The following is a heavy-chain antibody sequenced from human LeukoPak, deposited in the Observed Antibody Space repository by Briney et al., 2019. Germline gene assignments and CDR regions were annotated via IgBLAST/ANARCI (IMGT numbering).Heavy chain of an antibody. CDR1: GFTFSSYA. CDR2: IRGSGGTT. D-gene: IGHD1-26*01. J-gene: IGHJ4*02. V-gene: IGHV3-23*01. CDR3: ARGEYGGSYCFDY. Sequence: GGSLRLSCAASGFTFSSYAMYWVRQAPGKGLEWVSTIRGSGGTTYYADSVKGRFTISRDNSKNTLYLQMNSLRAEDTAVYYCARGEYGGSYCFDYWGQGTLVTVSS.